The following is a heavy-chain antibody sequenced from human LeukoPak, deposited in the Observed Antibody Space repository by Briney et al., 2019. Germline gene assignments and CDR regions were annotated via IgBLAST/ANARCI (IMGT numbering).Heavy chain of an antibody. V-gene: IGHV3-21*01. Sequence: GGSLRLSCAASGFPFTDFKMNWVRQAPGKGREWVSSISSSSSYIYYADSVKGRFTISRDNAKNSLYLQMNSLRAEDTAVYYCARSGSLGDYFDYWGQGTLVTVSS. J-gene: IGHJ4*02. CDR2: ISSSSSYI. CDR3: ARSGSLGDYFDY. D-gene: IGHD2-15*01. CDR1: GFPFTDFK.